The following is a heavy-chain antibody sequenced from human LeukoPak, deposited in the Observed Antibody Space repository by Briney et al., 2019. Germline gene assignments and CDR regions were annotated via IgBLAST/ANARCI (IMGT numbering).Heavy chain of an antibody. V-gene: IGHV3-30*04. D-gene: IGHD4-23*01. CDR3: ARDSPTVEYNWFDP. Sequence: GRSLRLSCAASGFTFSSYAMHWLRQAPGKGLEGGAVISYDGSNKYYADSVKGRFTISRDNSKNTLYLQMNSLRAEDTAVYYCARDSPTVEYNWFDPWGQGTLVTVSS. CDR1: GFTFSSYA. J-gene: IGHJ5*02. CDR2: ISYDGSNK.